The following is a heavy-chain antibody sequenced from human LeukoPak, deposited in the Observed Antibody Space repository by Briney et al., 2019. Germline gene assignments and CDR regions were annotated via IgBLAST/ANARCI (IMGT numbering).Heavy chain of an antibody. D-gene: IGHD3-3*01. V-gene: IGHV1-46*01. CDR1: GYTFTSYN. J-gene: IGHJ4*02. CDR2: TNPSGGST. CDR3: ARAKGVLRFLEWLFLIDY. Sequence: ASVKVSCKASGYTFTSYNMPWVRQAPGQGLEWMGITNPSGGSTSYAQKFQGRVTMTTDTSTSTAYMELRSLRSDDTAVYYCARAKGVLRFLEWLFLIDYWGQGTLVTVSS.